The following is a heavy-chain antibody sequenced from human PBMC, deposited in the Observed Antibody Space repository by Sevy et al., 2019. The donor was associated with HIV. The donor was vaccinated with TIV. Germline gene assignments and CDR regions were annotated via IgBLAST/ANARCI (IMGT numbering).Heavy chain of an antibody. CDR3: AKTINSGGGAVPAANYYYYGMDV. J-gene: IGHJ6*02. CDR1: EFIFSDYA. V-gene: IGHV3-23*01. Sequence: GGSLRLSCAASEFIFSDYAMNCVRQTPGKGLEWVSSINGKGRSTHYADSVEGRFTISRDNSKNTLYLQMNSLRAEDTAVYYCAKTINSGGGAVPAANYYYYGMDVWGQGTTVTVSS. D-gene: IGHD2-2*01. CDR2: INGKGRST.